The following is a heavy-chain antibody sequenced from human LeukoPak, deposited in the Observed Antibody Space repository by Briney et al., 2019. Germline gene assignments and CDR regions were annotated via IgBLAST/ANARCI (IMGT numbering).Heavy chain of an antibody. D-gene: IGHD3-22*01. J-gene: IGHJ4*02. CDR2: IDHSGNT. CDR1: GGSFSGHY. V-gene: IGHV4-34*01. CDR3: ATGQNYYDSSG. Sequence: SETLSLSCAVSGGSFSGHYWSWIRQSPGEGLEWIGEIDHSGNTNYNPSLKGRLTISVDTSKNQFSLKLSSVTAADTAVYYCATGQNYYDSSGWGQGTLVTVSS.